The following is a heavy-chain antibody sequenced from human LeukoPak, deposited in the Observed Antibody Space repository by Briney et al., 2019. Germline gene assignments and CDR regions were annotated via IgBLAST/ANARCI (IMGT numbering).Heavy chain of an antibody. CDR3: VRIATVTTPDY. V-gene: IGHV3-74*01. CDR1: GFTFSSYW. J-gene: IGHJ4*02. D-gene: IGHD4-17*01. Sequence: GGSLRLSCAASGFTFSSYWMHWVRQPLGKGLVWVSRINPDGTTTNYADSVKGRFTISRDNAKNTQYLQMNSLTVEDTALYYCVRIATVTTPDYWGQGTLVTVSS. CDR2: INPDGTTT.